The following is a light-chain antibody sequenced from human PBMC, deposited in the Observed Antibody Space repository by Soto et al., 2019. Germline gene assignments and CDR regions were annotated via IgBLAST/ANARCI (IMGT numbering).Light chain of an antibody. CDR2: SNN. V-gene: IGLV1-44*01. Sequence: QSVLTQPPSASGTPGQRVTISCSGSNSNIGRNTVNWYQQLPGAAPSLLIYSNNQRPSGVPDRFSGSKSGTSASLAISGLQSEDEADYYCAAWDESPNVPVFGGETKLTVL. CDR1: NSNIGRNT. J-gene: IGLJ3*02. CDR3: AAWDESPNVPV.